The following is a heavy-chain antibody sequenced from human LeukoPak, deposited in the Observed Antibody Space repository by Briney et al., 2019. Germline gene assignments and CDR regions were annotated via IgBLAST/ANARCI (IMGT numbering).Heavy chain of an antibody. CDR1: GFTFSSYG. CDR2: IRYDGSNK. V-gene: IGHV3-30*02. J-gene: IGHJ4*02. Sequence: GGSLRLSCAASGFTFSSYGMHWVRQAPGKGLEWVAFIRYDGSNKYYADSVKGRFTISRDNAKNSLFLQMNSLRPEDTAVYYCARIGDSYGDYFDYWGQGTLVTVSS. D-gene: IGHD5-24*01. CDR3: ARIGDSYGDYFDY.